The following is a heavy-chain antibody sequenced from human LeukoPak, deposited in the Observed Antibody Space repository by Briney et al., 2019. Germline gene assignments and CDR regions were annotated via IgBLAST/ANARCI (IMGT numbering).Heavy chain of an antibody. CDR2: ISYDGSNQ. CDR3: ARVPFDYGDYALDF. D-gene: IGHD4-17*01. J-gene: IGHJ4*02. V-gene: IGHV3-30*01. CDR1: GFTFSSHA. Sequence: GGSLRLSCAASGFTFSSHAMHWVRQAPGKGLEWVADISYDGSNQYYADSVKGRFTVSRDNSKNTLYLQMNSLRAEDTAVYFCARVPFDYGDYALDFWGQGTLVTVSS.